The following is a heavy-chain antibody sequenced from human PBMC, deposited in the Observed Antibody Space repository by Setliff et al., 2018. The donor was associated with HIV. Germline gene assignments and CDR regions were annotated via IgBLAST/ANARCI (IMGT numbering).Heavy chain of an antibody. CDR3: ARVAWYYSFWSGLGDAFDI. Sequence: ASVNVSCKASGYTFTSYGISWVRQAPGQGLEWMGWISAYSGNTNYAQKLQGRVTMTTDTSTSTAYMELRSLRSDDTAVYSCARVAWYYSFWSGLGDAFDIWGQGTMVTVSS. V-gene: IGHV1-18*01. J-gene: IGHJ3*02. D-gene: IGHD3-3*01. CDR2: ISAYSGNT. CDR1: GYTFTSYG.